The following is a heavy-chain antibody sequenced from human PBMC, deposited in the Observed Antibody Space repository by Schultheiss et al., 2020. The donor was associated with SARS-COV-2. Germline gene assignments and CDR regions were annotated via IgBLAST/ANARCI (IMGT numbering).Heavy chain of an antibody. CDR1: GFSLSTSGVG. V-gene: IGHV2-70*04. J-gene: IGHJ4*02. Sequence: SGPTLVKPTQTLTLTCTFSGFSLSTSGVGVGWIRQPPGKALEWLARIDWDDDKLYSTSLKTRLTISKDTSKNQVVLTMTNMDPVDTATYYCARINAALYFDFWGQGTLVTVSS. CDR2: IDWDDDK. D-gene: IGHD6-25*01. CDR3: ARINAALYFDF.